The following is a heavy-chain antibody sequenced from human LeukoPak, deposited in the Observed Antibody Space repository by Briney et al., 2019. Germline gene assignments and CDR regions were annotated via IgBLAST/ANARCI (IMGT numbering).Heavy chain of an antibody. CDR3: ARVRPGQWLLRDAFDI. D-gene: IGHD6-19*01. CDR1: GFTFSYYN. V-gene: IGHV3-21*01. CDR2: ISSSSSYI. J-gene: IGHJ3*02. Sequence: PGGSLRLFCAASGFTFSYYNINWVRQAPGKGLECVSSISSSSSYIYYSDSVKGRFTISRDNAKNSLHLQMNSLRAEDTALYYCARVRPGQWLLRDAFDIWGQGTMVTVSS.